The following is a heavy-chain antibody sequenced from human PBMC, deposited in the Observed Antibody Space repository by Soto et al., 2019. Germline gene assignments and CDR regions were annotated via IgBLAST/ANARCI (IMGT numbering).Heavy chain of an antibody. Sequence: QVQLVESGGGVVQPGRSLRLSCAASGFTFSSYGMHWVRQAPGKGLEWVAVISYDGSNKYYADSVKGRFTISRDNSKNKLYLQMNSLRAEDTAVYYCAKDHHDYGDNPDAFDIWGQGTMVTVSS. CDR1: GFTFSSYG. D-gene: IGHD4-17*01. CDR3: AKDHHDYGDNPDAFDI. CDR2: ISYDGSNK. J-gene: IGHJ3*02. V-gene: IGHV3-30*18.